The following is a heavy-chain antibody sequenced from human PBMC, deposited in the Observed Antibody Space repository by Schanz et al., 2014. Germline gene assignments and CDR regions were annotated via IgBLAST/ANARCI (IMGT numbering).Heavy chain of an antibody. CDR3: AKQIHYDILTVTRN. Sequence: EVLLVESGGGLVKPGGSLRLSCAASGFTFSSYAMSWVRQAPGKGLEWVSTISASGGSTYYADSVKGRFTISRDNSENTLYLQMNSLSADDTAVFYCAKQIHYDILTVTRNWGQGTLVTVSS. CDR2: ISASGGST. J-gene: IGHJ4*02. D-gene: IGHD3-9*01. CDR1: GFTFSSYA. V-gene: IGHV3-23*04.